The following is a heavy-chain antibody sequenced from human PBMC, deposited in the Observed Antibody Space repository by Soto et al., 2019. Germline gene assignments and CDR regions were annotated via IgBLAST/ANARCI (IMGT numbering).Heavy chain of an antibody. D-gene: IGHD3-22*01. CDR3: ARGGGSDSTTYYSAY. V-gene: IGHV1-69*01. CDR2: ITPIFGKA. J-gene: IGHJ1*01. CDR1: GGTFSSST. Sequence: QVQLVQSGAEVRRPGSSVRVSCKASGGTFSSSTSSWVRQAPGQGLEWVGGITPIFGKANYAQKFQGRVTITADESTSTAYMERSSLRAEETDLYFCARGGGSDSTTYYSAYWGQGTSVTVSS.